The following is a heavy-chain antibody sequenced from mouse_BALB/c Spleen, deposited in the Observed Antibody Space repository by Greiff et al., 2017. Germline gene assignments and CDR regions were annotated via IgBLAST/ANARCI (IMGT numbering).Heavy chain of an antibody. CDR3: ARTNYYGSSYEDAMDY. Sequence: QVQLQQSGAELARPWASVKLSCKASGYTFTDYYINWVKQRTGQGLEWIGEIYPGSGNTYYNEKFKGKATLTADKSSSTAYMQLSSLTSEDSAVYFCARTNYYGSSYEDAMDYWGQGTSVTVSS. J-gene: IGHJ4*01. CDR1: GYTFTDYY. CDR2: IYPGSGNT. D-gene: IGHD1-1*01. V-gene: IGHV1-77*01.